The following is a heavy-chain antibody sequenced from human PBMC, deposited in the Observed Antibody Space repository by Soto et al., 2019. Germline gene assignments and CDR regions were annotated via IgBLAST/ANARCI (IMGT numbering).Heavy chain of an antibody. CDR2: ISWDGGST. V-gene: IGHV3-43D*04. Sequence: GGSLRLSCAASGFTLDDYAMHWVRQAPGKGLEWVSLISWDGGSTYYADSVKGRFTISRDNSKNSLYLQMNSLRAEDTALYYCAKWGSSGWSRMGAFDIWGQGTMVTVSS. J-gene: IGHJ3*02. D-gene: IGHD6-19*01. CDR1: GFTLDDYA. CDR3: AKWGSSGWSRMGAFDI.